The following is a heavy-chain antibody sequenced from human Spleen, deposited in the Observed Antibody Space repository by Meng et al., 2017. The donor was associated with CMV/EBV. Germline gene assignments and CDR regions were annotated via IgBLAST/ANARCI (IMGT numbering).Heavy chain of an antibody. D-gene: IGHD2-2*01. J-gene: IGHJ4*02. CDR1: GFTFSSYA. V-gene: IGHV3-23*01. CDR3: AREASTGCYDY. CDR2: IYTAGSGGIT. Sequence: CAASGFTFSSYAMSWVRQAPGKGLEWVSVIYTAGSGGITYYADSVRGRFTISRDNSKNTIYLQMSSLRAEDAAVYYCAREASTGCYDYWGQGTLVTVSS.